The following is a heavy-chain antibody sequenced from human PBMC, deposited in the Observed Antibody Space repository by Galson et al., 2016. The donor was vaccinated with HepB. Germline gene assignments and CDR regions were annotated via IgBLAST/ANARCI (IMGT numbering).Heavy chain of an antibody. CDR1: GFTFSSVW. CDR3: AGVVVAATNWFDP. V-gene: IGHV4-34*08. D-gene: IGHD2-15*01. Sequence: LRLSCATSGFTFSSVWMSWVRQAPGKGLEWIGEVNHSGNTKYNPSLKSRVTISVDTSKNQFSLNLTSMAAADTAVYYCAGVVVAATNWFDPWGQGTLVTVSS. CDR2: VNHSGNT. J-gene: IGHJ5*02.